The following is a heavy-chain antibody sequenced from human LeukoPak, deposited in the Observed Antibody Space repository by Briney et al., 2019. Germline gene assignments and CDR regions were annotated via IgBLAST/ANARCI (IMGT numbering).Heavy chain of an antibody. Sequence: GASVEVSCKASGYTFTGYYIHWVRQAPGQELEWMGWINPTRGGTNYAQKFQGRVTMTRDTSISTAFLELSSLRSDDTAVYYCARASSSPQDNWFDPWGQGTLVTVSS. CDR3: ARASSSPQDNWFDP. J-gene: IGHJ5*02. CDR2: INPTRGGT. V-gene: IGHV1-2*02. CDR1: GYTFTGYY. D-gene: IGHD6-19*01.